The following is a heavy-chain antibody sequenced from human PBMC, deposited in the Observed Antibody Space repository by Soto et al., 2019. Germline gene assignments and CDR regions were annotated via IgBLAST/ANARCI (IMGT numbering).Heavy chain of an antibody. J-gene: IGHJ6*02. D-gene: IGHD2-2*01. Sequence: GASLKLSCTGSGCSFTRYLISWVRQMPGKGLEWMGRIDPSDSYTNYSPSFQGHVTISADKSISTAYLQWSSLKASDTAMYYCASSPRGYCSSTSCRELGNYYGMDVWGQGTTVTVS. CDR2: IDPSDSYT. V-gene: IGHV5-10-1*01. CDR3: ASSPRGYCSSTSCRELGNYYGMDV. CDR1: GCSFTRYL.